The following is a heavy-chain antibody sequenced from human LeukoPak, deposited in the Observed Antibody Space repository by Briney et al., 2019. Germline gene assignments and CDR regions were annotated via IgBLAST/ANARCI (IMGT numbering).Heavy chain of an antibody. CDR2: ISSSSSYI. CDR1: GFTFSSYS. CDR3: ARGVVVAANGAYWFDP. D-gene: IGHD2-15*01. V-gene: IGHV3-21*01. Sequence: GSLRLSCAASGFTFSSYSMNWVRQAPGKGLEWVSSISSSSSYIYYADSVKGRFTISRDNAKNSLYLQMNSLRAEDTAVYYCARGVVVAANGAYWFDPWGQGTLVTVSS. J-gene: IGHJ5*02.